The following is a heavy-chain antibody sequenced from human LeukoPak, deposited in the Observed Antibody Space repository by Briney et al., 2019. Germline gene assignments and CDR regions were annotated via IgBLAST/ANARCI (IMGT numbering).Heavy chain of an antibody. D-gene: IGHD3-22*01. CDR3: AIDYDSSGSYFDY. J-gene: IGHJ4*02. Sequence: PGGSLRLSCAASGFTFSSHAMSWVRQAPGKGLEWVSGISGSGGSTYYAGSVKGRFTISRDNSKNTLYLQMNSLRVEDTAVYYCAIDYDSSGSYFDYWGQGPLVTVSS. V-gene: IGHV3-23*01. CDR2: ISGSGGST. CDR1: GFTFSSHA.